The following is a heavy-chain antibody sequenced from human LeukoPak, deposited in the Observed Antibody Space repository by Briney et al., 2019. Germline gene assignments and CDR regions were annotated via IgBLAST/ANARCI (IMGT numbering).Heavy chain of an antibody. CDR3: ARGQVRGVPYYFDY. Sequence: PSETLSLTCTVSGGSISSGGYYWSWIRQHPGKGLEWIGYIYYSGSTYYNPSLKSRVTISVDTSKNQFSLKLSSVTAAYTAVYYCARGQVRGVPYYFDYWGQGTLVTVSS. CDR1: GGSISSGGYY. D-gene: IGHD3-10*01. V-gene: IGHV4-31*03. J-gene: IGHJ4*02. CDR2: IYYSGST.